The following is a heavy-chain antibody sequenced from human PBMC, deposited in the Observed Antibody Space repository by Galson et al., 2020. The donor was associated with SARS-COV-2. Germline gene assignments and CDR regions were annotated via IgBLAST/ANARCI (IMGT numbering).Heavy chain of an antibody. V-gene: IGHV1-18*01. J-gene: IGHJ5*02. Sequence: ASVKVSCRASGYTFSSFGITWMRQAPGQGLEWLGWIFPLNGNSKYAQHLHGRVTLTTDTSTSTAYMELRSLTSDDTAMYYCARTDSYRSLGPWGQGTLVTVSS. CDR2: IFPLNGNS. CDR1: GYTFSSFG. D-gene: IGHD5-18*01. CDR3: ARTDSYRSLGP.